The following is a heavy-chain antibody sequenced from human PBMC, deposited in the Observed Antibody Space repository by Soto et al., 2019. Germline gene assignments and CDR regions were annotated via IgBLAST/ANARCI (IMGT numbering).Heavy chain of an antibody. CDR2: IYYSGNT. CDR3: ARGGGYSNPYNFDY. D-gene: IGHD5-18*01. J-gene: IGHJ4*02. V-gene: IGHV4-59*01. CDR1: GGSISTYY. Sequence: PSETLSLTCTVSGGSISTYYWTWIRQPPGKGLEWIGYIYYSGNTNYNPSLKSRVTISEDTSKKQFSLKLSSVTAADTAVYYCARGGGYSNPYNFDYWGQGNLVTVSS.